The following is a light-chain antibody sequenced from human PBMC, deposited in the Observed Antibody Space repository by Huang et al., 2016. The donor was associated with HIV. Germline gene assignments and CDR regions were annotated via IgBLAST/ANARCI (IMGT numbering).Light chain of an antibody. Sequence: DIQMTQSPSSLSASVGDRVTITCRASQSINTYLNWYQQKQGKAPKLLIYAASSLQGGVPSRFSGSGSGTDFTLTISSLQPEDFATYYCQQSYSSSGTFGQGTRLEIK. J-gene: IGKJ2*01. CDR1: QSINTY. CDR2: AAS. CDR3: QQSYSSSGT. V-gene: IGKV1-39*01.